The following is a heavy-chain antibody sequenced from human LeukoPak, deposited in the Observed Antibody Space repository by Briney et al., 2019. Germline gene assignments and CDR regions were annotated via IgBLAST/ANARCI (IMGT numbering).Heavy chain of an antibody. CDR2: IYISSGSI. V-gene: IGHV4-4*07. D-gene: IGHD2-15*01. Sequence: SETLSLTCSVSGGSVSDYYWSWIRQPAGKGLEWIGRIYISSGSIICNPSLKSRVTLSVDTSKNQFSLNLSSVTAADTAVYYCAGQTPDSPFDHWGQGTLVTVSS. J-gene: IGHJ4*02. CDR1: GGSVSDYY. CDR3: AGQTPDSPFDH.